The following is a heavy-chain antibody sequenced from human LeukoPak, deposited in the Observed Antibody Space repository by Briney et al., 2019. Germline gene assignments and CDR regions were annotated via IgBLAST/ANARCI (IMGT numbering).Heavy chain of an antibody. CDR1: GYTFTGYY. Sequence: ASVKVSCKASGYTFTGYYMHWVRQAPGQGLEWMGWINPNSGGTNYAQKFQGRVTMTRDTSISTAYMELSSLRADDTAVYYCARRGTYFGGFDYWGQGTLVTVSS. D-gene: IGHD1-26*01. CDR2: INPNSGGT. CDR3: ARRGTYFGGFDY. J-gene: IGHJ4*02. V-gene: IGHV1-2*02.